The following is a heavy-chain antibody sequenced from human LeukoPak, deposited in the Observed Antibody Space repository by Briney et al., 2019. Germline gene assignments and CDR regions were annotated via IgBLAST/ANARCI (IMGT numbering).Heavy chain of an antibody. CDR1: GFTFSSNY. CDR2: IYSGGST. V-gene: IGHV3-53*01. D-gene: IGHD3-22*01. Sequence: GGSLRLSCAASGFTFSSNYMSWVRRAPGKGLEWVSVIYSGGSTYYADSVKGRFTISRDNSKNTLYLQMNSLRAEDTAVYYCAREVGILDAFDIWGQGTMVTVSS. CDR3: AREVGILDAFDI. J-gene: IGHJ3*02.